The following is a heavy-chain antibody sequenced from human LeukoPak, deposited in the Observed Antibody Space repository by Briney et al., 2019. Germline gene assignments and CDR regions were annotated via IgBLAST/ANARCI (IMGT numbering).Heavy chain of an antibody. CDR2: INHFGST. Sequence: PSETLSLTCAVYGGSFSGYYWSWLRQPPGKGLEWIGEINHFGSTNYNPSLKSRVTISGDTSKNQLSLKVNSVTAADTAVYYCARGYRAPQTFYSYHYFDSWAQGTLVTVSS. CDR3: ARGYRAPQTFYSYHYFDS. D-gene: IGHD5-18*01. V-gene: IGHV4-34*01. J-gene: IGHJ4*02. CDR1: GGSFSGYY.